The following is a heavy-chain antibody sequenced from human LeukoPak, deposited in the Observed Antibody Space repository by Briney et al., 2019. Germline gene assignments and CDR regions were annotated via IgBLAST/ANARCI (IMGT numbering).Heavy chain of an antibody. V-gene: IGHV3-30*02. J-gene: IGHJ3*02. CDR1: GFTFSSYG. Sequence: PGGSLRLSCAASGFTFSSYGMHWVRQAPGKGLEWVAVIWYGGSNKYYADSVKGRFTISRDSSKHTLYLQMNSLRAEDTAVYYRAKDSSSRKLHDAFDIWGQGTMVTVSS. CDR3: AKDSSSRKLHDAFDI. D-gene: IGHD6-13*01. CDR2: IWYGGSNK.